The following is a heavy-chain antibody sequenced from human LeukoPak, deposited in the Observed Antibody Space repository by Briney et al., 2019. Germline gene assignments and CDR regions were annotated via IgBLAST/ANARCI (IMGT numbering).Heavy chain of an antibody. CDR2: IYSGGST. Sequence: GGSLRLSCAASGFTVSSNYMSWVRQAPGKGLEWVSVIYSGGSTYYADSVKGRFTISRDNSKNTLYLQMNSLRDEDTAVYYCATSPYGSGSYWVYRGQGTLVTVSS. V-gene: IGHV3-66*01. D-gene: IGHD3-10*01. CDR3: ATSPYGSGSYWVY. J-gene: IGHJ4*02. CDR1: GFTVSSNY.